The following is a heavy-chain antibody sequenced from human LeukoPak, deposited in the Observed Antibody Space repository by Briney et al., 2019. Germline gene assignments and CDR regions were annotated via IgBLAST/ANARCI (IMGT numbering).Heavy chain of an antibody. J-gene: IGHJ6*04. CDR1: GFIFSTYS. V-gene: IGHV3-21*01. CDR3: ARDTRFGALYDSSYHGMDV. D-gene: IGHD3-10*01. Sequence: GGSLRLSCAASGFIFSTYSMNWVRQAPGKGLEWVSSISSSSSHIYYADSVKGRLTISRDNAKNSLYLQIYSLRAQDAAVYYCARDTRFGALYDSSYHGMDVWGKGTTVTVSS. CDR2: ISSSSSHI.